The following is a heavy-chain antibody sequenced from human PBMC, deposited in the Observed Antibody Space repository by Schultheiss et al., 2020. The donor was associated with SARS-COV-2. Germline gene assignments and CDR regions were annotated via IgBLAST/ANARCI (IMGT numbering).Heavy chain of an antibody. V-gene: IGHV3-74*01. CDR2: TNNDGTYT. CDR3: ARSWGELPNAFDI. CDR1: GFTFSDYW. Sequence: GGSLRLSCAASGFTFSDYWMHWVRQVPGKGLEWVSHTNNDGTYTGFADSVKGRFTISRDNAKNSLYLQMNSLRIEDTAVYFCARSWGELPNAFDIWGQGTMVTVSS. D-gene: IGHD3-16*01. J-gene: IGHJ3*02.